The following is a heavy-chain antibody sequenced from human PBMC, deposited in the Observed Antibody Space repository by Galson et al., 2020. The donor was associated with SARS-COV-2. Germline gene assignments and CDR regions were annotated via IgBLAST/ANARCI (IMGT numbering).Heavy chain of an antibody. CDR1: GYTLTELS. J-gene: IGHJ4*02. CDR2: FDPEDGET. V-gene: IGHV1-24*01. Sequence: ASVKVSCKVSGYTLTELSMHWVRQAPGKGLEWMGGFDPEDGETIYAQKFQGRVTMTEDTSTDTAYMELSSLRSEDTAVYYCATRPGSYYVPFFDYWGQGTLVTVSS. D-gene: IGHD1-26*01. CDR3: ATRPGSYYVPFFDY.